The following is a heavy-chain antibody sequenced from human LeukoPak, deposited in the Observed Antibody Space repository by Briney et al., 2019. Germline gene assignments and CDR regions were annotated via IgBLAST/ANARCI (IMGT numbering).Heavy chain of an antibody. Sequence: PSETLSLTCAVSGTSISDTKWWSWVRQPPGKGLEWIGEINHSGSTNYNPSLKSRVTISVDTSKNQFSLKLSSVTAADTAVYYCARRSRPITMVRGVIDYWGQGTLVTVSS. CDR2: INHSGST. V-gene: IGHV4-4*02. D-gene: IGHD3-10*01. CDR3: ARRSRPITMVRGVIDY. J-gene: IGHJ4*02. CDR1: GTSISDTKW.